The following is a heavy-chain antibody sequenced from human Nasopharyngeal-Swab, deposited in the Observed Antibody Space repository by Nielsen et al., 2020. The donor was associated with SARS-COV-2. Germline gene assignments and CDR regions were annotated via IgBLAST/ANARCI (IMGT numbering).Heavy chain of an antibody. J-gene: IGHJ4*02. CDR3: ASFGAYCGGDCSYYFDY. CDR2: ISHSGST. CDR1: GGSFSGYY. V-gene: IGHV4-34*01. Sequence: ETLSLTCAVYGGSFSGYYWSWIRQPPGKGLEWIGEISHSGSTNYNPSLKSRVTISVDTSKNQFSLKLSSVTAADTAVYYCASFGAYCGGDCSYYFDYWGQGTLVTVSS. D-gene: IGHD2-21*02.